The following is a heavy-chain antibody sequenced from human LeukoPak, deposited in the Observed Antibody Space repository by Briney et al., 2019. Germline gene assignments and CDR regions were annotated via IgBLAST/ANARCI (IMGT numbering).Heavy chain of an antibody. Sequence: ASVKVSCKASGYTFTNYGISWVRQAPGQGLEWMGWISAYNGYTDYAQKLQFRVTMTTDTSTSTAYMELRSLRSDDTAVYFCALPSGDYGDYLDLWGRGTLVAVSS. CDR2: ISAYNGYT. V-gene: IGHV1-18*01. D-gene: IGHD4-17*01. J-gene: IGHJ2*01. CDR3: ALPSGDYGDYLDL. CDR1: GYTFTNYG.